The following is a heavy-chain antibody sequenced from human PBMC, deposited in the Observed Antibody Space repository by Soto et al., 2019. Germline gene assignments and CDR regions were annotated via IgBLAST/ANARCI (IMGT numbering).Heavy chain of an antibody. Sequence: GGSLRLSCAASGFTFSSYAMSWVRQAPGKGLEWVSAISGSGGSTYYADSVKGRFTISRDNSKNTLYLQMNSLRAEDTAVYYCEKDLLASWPSLDYWGQRTLVTRSS. CDR2: ISGSGGST. V-gene: IGHV3-23*01. D-gene: IGHD3-16*02. CDR1: GFTFSSYA. CDR3: EKDLLASWPSLDY. J-gene: IGHJ4*02.